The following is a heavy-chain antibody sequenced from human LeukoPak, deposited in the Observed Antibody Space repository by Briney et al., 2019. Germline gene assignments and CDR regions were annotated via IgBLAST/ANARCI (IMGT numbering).Heavy chain of an antibody. D-gene: IGHD5-24*01. CDR1: GFTFSSCE. V-gene: IGHV3-48*03. CDR3: ATVRRDYYNNIDY. J-gene: IGHJ4*02. Sequence: GGSLRLSCAAAGFTFSSCEMNWVRRAPGKGLEWVSYISSGSTIYYADSGKGRFTISRGNAKSSLYLQMNSLRAEDTAIYYCATVRRDYYNNIDYWGQGTLVTVSS. CDR2: ISSGSTI.